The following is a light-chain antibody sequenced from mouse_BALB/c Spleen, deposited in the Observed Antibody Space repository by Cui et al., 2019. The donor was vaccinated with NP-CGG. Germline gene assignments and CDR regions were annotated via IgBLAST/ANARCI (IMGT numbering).Light chain of an antibody. J-gene: IGLJ1*01. CDR1: TGAVTTSNY. CDR3: ALWYSNHWV. Sequence: QAVVTQESALPTSPGETVTLTCRSSTGAVTTSNYANWVQEKPDHLFTGLIGGTNNRAPGVPARFSGSLIGEKAALTITGAQTEDEAIYFCALWYSNHWVFGGGTKLTVL. CDR2: GTN. V-gene: IGLV1*01.